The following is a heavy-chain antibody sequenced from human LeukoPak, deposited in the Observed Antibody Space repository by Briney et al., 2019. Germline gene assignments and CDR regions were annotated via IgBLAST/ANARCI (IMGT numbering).Heavy chain of an antibody. J-gene: IGHJ6*02. Sequence: SETLSLTCTVSGASLSPYYWSWIRQPPGKGLEWIGYIYYSGSTTYNPSLKGRVTLSVDTSRDQFSLRLTSVTAADTAVYYCARTPGYDFGLAGMDVWGQGTTVTVSS. V-gene: IGHV4-59*08. CDR3: ARTPGYDFGLAGMDV. CDR2: IYYSGST. CDR1: GASLSPYY. D-gene: IGHD5-12*01.